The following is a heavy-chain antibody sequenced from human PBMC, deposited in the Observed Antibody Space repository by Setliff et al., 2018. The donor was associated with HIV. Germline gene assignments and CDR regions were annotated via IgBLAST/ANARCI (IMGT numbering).Heavy chain of an antibody. Sequence: PGGSLRLSCAASGFTFSSYGMHWVRQAPGKGLEWVAFIRCDGSNEYYADSVKGRFTISRDNSKNTLYLQMNSLRAEDTAVYYCARDYSSGWFDYWGQGTLVAVSS. D-gene: IGHD6-19*01. J-gene: IGHJ4*02. CDR2: IRCDGSNE. CDR1: GFTFSSYG. CDR3: ARDYSSGWFDY. V-gene: IGHV3-30*02.